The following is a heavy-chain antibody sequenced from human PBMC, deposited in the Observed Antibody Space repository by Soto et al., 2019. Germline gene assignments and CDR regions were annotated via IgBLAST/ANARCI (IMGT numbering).Heavy chain of an antibody. J-gene: IGHJ6*02. D-gene: IGHD3-3*01. CDR1: GFTFWNYA. Sequence: EVQLLESGGGLGQPGGSLRLSCEASGFTFWNYAMTWVRQAPGKGPEWVSSISRNGDRTYYVDSVKGRFIISRDNSENTLFLQMYSPRAEDAAIYYCVKDWSGEKCPCMDVWGQGTTVTVSS. CDR3: VKDWSGEKCPCMDV. CDR2: ISRNGDRT. V-gene: IGHV3-23*01.